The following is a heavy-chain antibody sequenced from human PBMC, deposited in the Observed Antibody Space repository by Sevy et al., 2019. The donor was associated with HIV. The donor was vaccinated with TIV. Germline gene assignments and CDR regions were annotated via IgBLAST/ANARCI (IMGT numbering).Heavy chain of an antibody. V-gene: IGHV3-30*04. CDR1: GFIFSDYS. CDR3: ERSQSSNCDYFDY. CDR2: ISYDGSFT. J-gene: IGHJ4*02. Sequence: GGSLRLSCAASGFIFSDYSLHWVRQAPGTGLEWVAVISYDGSFTYYADSVEGRFTISRDKPKNTLYLQMNSLRQEDKAVHYCERSQSSNCDYFDYWGQGTLVTVSS. D-gene: IGHD6-13*01.